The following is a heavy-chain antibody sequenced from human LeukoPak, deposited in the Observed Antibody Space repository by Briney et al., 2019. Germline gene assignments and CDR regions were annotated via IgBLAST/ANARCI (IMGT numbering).Heavy chain of an antibody. CDR1: GGDISSYH. V-gene: IGHV4-4*09. Sequence: SSETLSLTCTVSGGDISSYHWSWVRQPPGKGLEWIGYILTSGTTNYNPSLKSRLTISGDTSKNQFTLRLSSVTAADTAVYFCARLRVSGSYLYYFDYWGQGTLVTVSS. D-gene: IGHD1-26*01. CDR2: ILTSGTT. CDR3: ARLRVSGSYLYYFDY. J-gene: IGHJ4*02.